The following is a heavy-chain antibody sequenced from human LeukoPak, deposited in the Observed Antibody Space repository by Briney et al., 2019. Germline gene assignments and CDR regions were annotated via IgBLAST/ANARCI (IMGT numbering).Heavy chain of an antibody. J-gene: IGHJ5*02. CDR3: ARVRTPNARNCSSTNCYRGNWFDP. Sequence: ASVKVSCKASGYTFTGYYMHWVRQARGQGLEWMGRINPNSGGTNYAQKFQGRVTMTRDTSISTAYMELSRLRSDDTAVYYCARVRTPNARNCSSTNCYRGNWFDPWGQGTLVTVSS. D-gene: IGHD2-2*02. CDR1: GYTFTGYY. V-gene: IGHV1-2*06. CDR2: INPNSGGT.